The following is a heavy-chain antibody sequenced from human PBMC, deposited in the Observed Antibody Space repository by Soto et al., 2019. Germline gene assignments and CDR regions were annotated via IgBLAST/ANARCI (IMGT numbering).Heavy chain of an antibody. V-gene: IGHV3-30-3*01. CDR3: ARDFDY. CDR1: GFTFSSYA. Sequence: GGSLRLSCAASGFTFSSYAMHWVRQAPGKGLEWVAVISYDGSNKYYADSVKGRFTISRDNSKNTLYLQMNSLRAEDTAVYYCARDFDYWGQGTLVTVSS. CDR2: ISYDGSNK. J-gene: IGHJ4*02.